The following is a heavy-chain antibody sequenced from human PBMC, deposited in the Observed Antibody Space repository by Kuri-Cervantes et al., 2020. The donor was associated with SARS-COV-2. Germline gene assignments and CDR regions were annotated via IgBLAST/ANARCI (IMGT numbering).Heavy chain of an antibody. Sequence: GSLKISCAASGFTFSSYSMNWVRQAPGKGLEWVSSISSSSSYIYYADSVKGRFTISRDNAKNSLYLQMNSLRAEDTAVYYCARDRSRLMDVWGKGTTVTVSS. J-gene: IGHJ6*04. D-gene: IGHD6-25*01. CDR2: ISSSSSYI. CDR3: ARDRSRLMDV. CDR1: GFTFSSYS. V-gene: IGHV3-21*01.